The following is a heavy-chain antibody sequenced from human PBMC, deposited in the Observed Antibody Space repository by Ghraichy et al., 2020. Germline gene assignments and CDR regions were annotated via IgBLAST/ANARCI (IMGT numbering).Heavy chain of an antibody. CDR1: GSSLTTRGVG. Sequence: GPKLVKPTETLTLTCTVSGSSLTTRGVGVGWIRQPPGKALEFLGILYWDNLGRYIPSLKGRVTITVDTSKNYVVLKMTNVDPEDTATYFCAHKPLTAMFSFDYWGQGSPVTVSS. CDR3: AHKPLTAMFSFDY. D-gene: IGHD5-18*01. J-gene: IGHJ4*02. V-gene: IGHV2-5*02. CDR2: LYWDNLG.